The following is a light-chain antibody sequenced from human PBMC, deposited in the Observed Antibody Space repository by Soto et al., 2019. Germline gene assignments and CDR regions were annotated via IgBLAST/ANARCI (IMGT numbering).Light chain of an antibody. CDR2: EVN. J-gene: IGLJ2*01. CDR1: SSDVGAYNY. Sequence: QSALTQPPSASGSPGQSVSISCTGTSSDVGAYNYVSWYQQHPGKAPKLMIYEVNKRPSGVPYRFSGSKSGNTASLTVSGLQAEDEADYYCISYAGSDNLVFGGGTKLTVL. CDR3: ISYAGSDNLV. V-gene: IGLV2-8*01.